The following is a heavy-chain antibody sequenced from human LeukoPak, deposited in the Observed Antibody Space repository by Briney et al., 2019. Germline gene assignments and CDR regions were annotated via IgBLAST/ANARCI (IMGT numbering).Heavy chain of an antibody. CDR1: GFTFSDAW. Sequence: GGSLRLSCAASGFTFSDAWMSRVRQTPGKGLEWVGHIKSKIDGGTTDYAAPAKGRFTISRDDSKNTLYLQMDSPKTEDTAVYYCATEFWGSYNYWGQGTLVTVSS. D-gene: IGHD7-27*01. CDR2: IKSKIDGGTT. V-gene: IGHV3-15*01. J-gene: IGHJ4*02. CDR3: ATEFWGSYNY.